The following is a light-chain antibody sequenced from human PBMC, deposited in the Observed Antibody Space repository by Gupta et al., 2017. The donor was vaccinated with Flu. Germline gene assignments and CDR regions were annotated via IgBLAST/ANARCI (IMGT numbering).Light chain of an antibody. CDR3: QQDGSSRVT. Sequence: EIVLTQSPGTLSLSPGERATLSCRASQSVSSSYLAWYQQKPGQAPRLLIYGASSRATGIPDRFSGSGSGTDFTLTISIRDPEDFAVYYCQQDGSSRVTFGQGTRLEIK. J-gene: IGKJ5*01. V-gene: IGKV3-20*01. CDR2: GAS. CDR1: QSVSSSY.